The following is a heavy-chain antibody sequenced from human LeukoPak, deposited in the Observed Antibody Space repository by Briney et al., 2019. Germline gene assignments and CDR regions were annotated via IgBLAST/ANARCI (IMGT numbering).Heavy chain of an antibody. J-gene: IGHJ4*02. D-gene: IGHD4-17*01. CDR1: GGSISSSSYY. CDR2: IYYSGST. V-gene: IGHV4-39*01. CDR3: ARRSVTTCFDY. Sequence: SETLSPTCTVSGGSISSSSYYWGWIRQPPGKGLEWIGSIYYSGSTYYNPSLKSRVTISVDTSKNQFSLKLSSVTAADTAVYYCARRSVTTCFDYWGQGTLVTVSS.